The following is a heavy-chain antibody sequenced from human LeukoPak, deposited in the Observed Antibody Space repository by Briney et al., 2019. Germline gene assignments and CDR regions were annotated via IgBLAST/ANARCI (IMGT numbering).Heavy chain of an antibody. Sequence: AISGSGGSTYYADSVKGRFTISRDNSKNTLYLQMNSLRAEDTAVYYCAKDTDIASAAAFDYWGQGTLVTVSS. D-gene: IGHD6-13*01. J-gene: IGHJ4*02. CDR2: ISGSGGST. V-gene: IGHV3-23*01. CDR3: AKDTDIASAAAFDY.